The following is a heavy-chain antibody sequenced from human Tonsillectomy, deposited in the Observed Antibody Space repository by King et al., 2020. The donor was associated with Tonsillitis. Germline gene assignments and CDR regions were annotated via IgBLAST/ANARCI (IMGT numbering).Heavy chain of an antibody. CDR3: AYPAASSGPRFDF. CDR1: GFTFSSYG. CDR2: ISYDGSYE. D-gene: IGHD6-25*01. J-gene: IGHJ4*02. V-gene: IGHV3-30*03. Sequence: VQLVESGGGVVQPGRSLRLSCAASGFTFSSYGIHWVRQAPGKGLEWVAVISYDGSYEYYGDSVKGRFTISRDNSKNTLYLQMNNLSAEDTATYYCAYPAASSGPRFDFWGQGTLVIVS.